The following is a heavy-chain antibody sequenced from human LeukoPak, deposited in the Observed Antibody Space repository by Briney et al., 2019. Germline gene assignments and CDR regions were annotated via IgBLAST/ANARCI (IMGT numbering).Heavy chain of an antibody. J-gene: IGHJ4*02. V-gene: IGHV4-61*01. CDR2: IYYSGST. D-gene: IGHD6-19*01. CDR1: GGSVSSGSYY. CDR3: ARGSVYSSAWFSY. Sequence: SETLSLTCTVSGGSVSSGSYYWSWIRQPPGKGLEWIGYIYYSGSTNYNPSLKSRVTISVDTSKNQFSLKLSSVTAADTAVYYCARGSVYSSAWFSYWGQGTLVTVSS.